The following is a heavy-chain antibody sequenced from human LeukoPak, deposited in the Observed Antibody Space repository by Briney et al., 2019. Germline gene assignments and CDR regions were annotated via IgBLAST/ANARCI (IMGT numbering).Heavy chain of an antibody. D-gene: IGHD6-13*01. CDR1: GGSISSYY. CDR3: ASANPHSSSWYVFDY. V-gene: IGHV4-4*07. J-gene: IGHJ4*02. CDR2: IYTSGST. Sequence: SETLSLTCTVSGGSISSYYWSWIRQPAGKGLEWIGRIYTSGSTNYNPSLKSRVTMSVDTSKNLFSLKLSSVTAADTAVYYCASANPHSSSWYVFDYWGQGTLVTVSS.